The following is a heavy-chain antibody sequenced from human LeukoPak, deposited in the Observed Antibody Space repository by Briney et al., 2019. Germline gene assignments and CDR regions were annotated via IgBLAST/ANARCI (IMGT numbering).Heavy chain of an antibody. J-gene: IGHJ4*02. D-gene: IGHD6-13*01. CDR3: AKDRGASSSWFFFDY. V-gene: IGHV3-23*01. CDR2: ISGSGGST. CDR1: GFTFSSYA. Sequence: GGSLRLSCAASGFTFSSYAMSWVRQAPGKGLEWVSAISGSGGSTYYADSVKGRFTISRDNSKNTLYLQMNSLRAEDTAVYYCAKDRGASSSWFFFDYWGQGTLVTVPS.